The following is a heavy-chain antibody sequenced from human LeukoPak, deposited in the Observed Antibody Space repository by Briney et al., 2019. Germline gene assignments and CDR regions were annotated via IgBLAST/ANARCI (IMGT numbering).Heavy chain of an antibody. CDR2: ISYDGSNK. D-gene: IGHD4-17*01. J-gene: IGHJ4*02. CDR3: ARVRHGEFLT. Sequence: PGRSLRLSCAASGFTFSSYGMHWVRQAPGKGLEWVAVISYDGSNKYYADSVKGRFTISRDNPKNSLYLQMSSLRAEDTAVYYCARVRHGEFLTWGQGTLVTVSS. V-gene: IGHV3-30*03. CDR1: GFTFSSYG.